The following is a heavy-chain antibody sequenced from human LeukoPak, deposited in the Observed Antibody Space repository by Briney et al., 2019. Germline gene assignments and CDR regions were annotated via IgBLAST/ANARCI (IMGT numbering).Heavy chain of an antibody. CDR3: ATQYYDYVWGTNPPDY. D-gene: IGHD3-16*01. Sequence: PGGSLRLSCEASGFASNSHSMYWVRQAPGKGLEWVASISSSTTFMYYADSVKGRFTVARDNSKNSLFLLMARLTAEDTGTYYCATQYYDYVWGTNPPDYWGQGTLVTVSS. CDR1: GFASNSHS. CDR2: ISSSTTFM. V-gene: IGHV3-21*01. J-gene: IGHJ4*02.